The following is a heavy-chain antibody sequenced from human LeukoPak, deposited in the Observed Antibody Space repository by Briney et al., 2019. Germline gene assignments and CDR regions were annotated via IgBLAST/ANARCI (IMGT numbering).Heavy chain of an antibody. D-gene: IGHD6-6*01. CDR3: AKDRYSSSSNYYYGMDV. Sequence: PGGSLRLSCAASGFTFSSYGMHWVRQAPGKGLEWVAVISYDGSNKYYADSVKGRFTISRDNSKNTLYLQMNSLRAEDTAVYYCAKDRYSSSSNYYYGMDVWGQGTTVTVSS. CDR2: ISYDGSNK. V-gene: IGHV3-30*18. J-gene: IGHJ6*02. CDR1: GFTFSSYG.